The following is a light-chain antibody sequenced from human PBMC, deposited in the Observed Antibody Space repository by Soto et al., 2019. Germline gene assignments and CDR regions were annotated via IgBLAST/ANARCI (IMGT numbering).Light chain of an antibody. V-gene: IGLV2-11*01. Sequence: QSVLTQPRSVSGSPGQSVTVSCTGTSSDVGGYNSVSWYQQHPDKAPKVMIYEVNKRPSGVPARFSGSKSGNTASLTVSGLQAEDEADYSCSSYAGSKNPYVFGTGTKLTVL. CDR2: EVN. CDR1: SSDVGGYNS. J-gene: IGLJ1*01. CDR3: SSYAGSKNPYV.